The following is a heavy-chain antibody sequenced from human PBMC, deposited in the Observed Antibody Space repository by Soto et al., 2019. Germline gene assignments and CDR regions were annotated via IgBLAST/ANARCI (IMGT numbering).Heavy chain of an antibody. CDR2: ISYDGSNK. J-gene: IGHJ4*02. Sequence: PGGSLRLSCAASGFTFSSYGMHWVRQAPGKGLEWVAVISYDGSNKYYADSVKGRFTISRDNSKNTLYLQMNSLRAEDTAVYYCAKDSLRYPYYFXYWGQGTLVTVS. V-gene: IGHV3-30*18. CDR3: AKDSLRYPYYFXY. CDR1: GFTFSSYG. D-gene: IGHD3-9*01.